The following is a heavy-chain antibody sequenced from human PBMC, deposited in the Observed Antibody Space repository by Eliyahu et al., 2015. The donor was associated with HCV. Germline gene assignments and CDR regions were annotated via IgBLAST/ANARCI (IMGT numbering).Heavy chain of an antibody. Sequence: QVQLQESGPGLVKPSETLSLTCTVSGGSISSYYWSWIRQPPGKGLEWIGYIYYSGSTNYNPSLKSRVTISVDTSKNQFSLKLSSVTAADTAVYYCAREKSSGSYYIYFDYWGQGTLVTVSS. CDR2: IYYSGST. CDR1: GGSISSYY. V-gene: IGHV4-59*01. J-gene: IGHJ4*02. CDR3: AREKSSGSYYIYFDY. D-gene: IGHD3-10*01.